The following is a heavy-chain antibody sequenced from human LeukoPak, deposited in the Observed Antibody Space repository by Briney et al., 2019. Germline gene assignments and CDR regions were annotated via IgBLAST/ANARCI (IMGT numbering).Heavy chain of an antibody. V-gene: IGHV3-66*02. J-gene: IGHJ2*01. Sequence: PGGSLRLSCAASGFTVSGNYMSWVRQAPGKSLEWVSIIYSGGSTYYADSVKGRFTVSRDNSKNTLYLEMNSLRVEDTAVYYCAKEFSREWSYWFFDIWGRGTLVTVSS. D-gene: IGHD3-3*01. CDR2: IYSGGST. CDR1: GFTVSGNY. CDR3: AKEFSREWSYWFFDI.